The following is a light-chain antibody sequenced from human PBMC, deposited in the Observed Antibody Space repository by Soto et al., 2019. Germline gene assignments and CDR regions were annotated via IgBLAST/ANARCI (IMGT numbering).Light chain of an antibody. CDR3: QQYNSYHIT. V-gene: IGKV1-5*01. CDR2: DAS. J-gene: IGKJ5*01. Sequence: DIQMTQSPSILSASVGDRVTITCRASQSISSWLAWYQQKPGKAPKLLIYDASSLESGVPSRFSGSGSGTEFTLTISSLQPDDFATYYCQQYNSYHITFGQGTRLEIK. CDR1: QSISSW.